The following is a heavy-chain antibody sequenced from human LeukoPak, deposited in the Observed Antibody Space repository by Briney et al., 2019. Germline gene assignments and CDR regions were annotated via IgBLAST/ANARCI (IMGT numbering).Heavy chain of an antibody. Sequence: GGSQRLSCAASGFTFSSYAMSWVRQAPGKGLEWVSAISGSGGSTYYADSVKGRFTISRDNSKNTLYLQMNSLRAEDTAVYYCAKDQRITIFGVASYWGQGTLVTVSS. CDR2: ISGSGGST. D-gene: IGHD3-3*01. J-gene: IGHJ4*02. CDR3: AKDQRITIFGVASY. V-gene: IGHV3-23*01. CDR1: GFTFSSYA.